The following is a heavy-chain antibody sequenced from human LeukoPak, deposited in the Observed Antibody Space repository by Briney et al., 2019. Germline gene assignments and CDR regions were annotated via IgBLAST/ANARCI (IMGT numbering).Heavy chain of an antibody. D-gene: IGHD1-20*01. Sequence: PSVKVSCRLSEYTLTGYYIHWWGQALGQGLEWRGWINPNSGGTNYAQKLQGRVTMTRDTSISTAYMELSSLRSDDTAVYYCGLVTSGNWWFDPWGQGTLVTVSS. J-gene: IGHJ5*02. CDR3: GLVTSGNWWFDP. CDR2: INPNSGGT. CDR1: EYTLTGYY. V-gene: IGHV1-2*02.